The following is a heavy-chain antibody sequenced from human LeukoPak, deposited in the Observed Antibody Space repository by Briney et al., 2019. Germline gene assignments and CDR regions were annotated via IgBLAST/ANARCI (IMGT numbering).Heavy chain of an antibody. V-gene: IGHV3-48*01. D-gene: IGHD3-3*01. CDR1: VFTYSRYS. CDR2: VSSSSTTM. Sequence: QTGGSLRLSCAGSVFTYSRYSMSWLRQAPGRGLEWVSYVSSSSTTMYYPDSVKGRFTISRDDSNNALYLHMHSLRAEDTALYYCASGPPFLKYFEYWGQGTLVTVSS. J-gene: IGHJ4*02. CDR3: ASGPPFLKYFEY.